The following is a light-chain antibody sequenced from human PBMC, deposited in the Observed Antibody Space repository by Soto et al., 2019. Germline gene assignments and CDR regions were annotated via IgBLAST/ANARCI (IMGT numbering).Light chain of an antibody. CDR2: GAS. CDR1: QGIRSF. J-gene: IGKJ4*01. Sequence: DIQLTQSPSFLSASIGDRVTITCRASQGIRSFLAWYQQKPGKAPNLLISGASILRTGVPSRFSCSGSGTEFYLTISSLQPDDFATYYCQHLNTYPLTFGGGAKV. CDR3: QHLNTYPLT. V-gene: IGKV1-9*01.